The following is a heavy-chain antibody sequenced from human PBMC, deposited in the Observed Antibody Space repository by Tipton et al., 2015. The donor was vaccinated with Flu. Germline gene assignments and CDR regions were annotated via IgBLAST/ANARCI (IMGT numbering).Heavy chain of an antibody. J-gene: IGHJ3*02. D-gene: IGHD3-16*02. CDR1: GGSFSGYY. V-gene: IGHV4-34*01. CDR3: ARARRFRSSWGSYRYDAFDI. Sequence: TLSLTCAVYGGSFSGYYWSWIRQPPGKGLEWIGEINHSGSTNYNPSLKSRVTISVDTSKNQFSLKLSSVTAADTAVYYCARARRFRSSWGSYRYDAFDIWGQGTMVTVSS. CDR2: INHSGST.